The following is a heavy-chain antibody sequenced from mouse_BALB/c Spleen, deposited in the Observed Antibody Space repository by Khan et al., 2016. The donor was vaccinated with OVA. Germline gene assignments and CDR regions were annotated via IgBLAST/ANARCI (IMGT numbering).Heavy chain of an antibody. J-gene: IGHJ2*01. CDR1: GYSITSDCA. D-gene: IGHD1-1*01. Sequence: EVQLQESGPGLVKPSQSLSLTCTVTGYSITSDCAWNWIRQFPGNKLEWVGYISYSGRTSYNPTLKSRISITRDPSKNPFFLQLNTVTTEDTAAYYCARSVTITTVVATDFDCWGQGTTLTVSS. CDR3: ARSVTITTVVATDFDC. CDR2: ISYSGRT. V-gene: IGHV3-2*02.